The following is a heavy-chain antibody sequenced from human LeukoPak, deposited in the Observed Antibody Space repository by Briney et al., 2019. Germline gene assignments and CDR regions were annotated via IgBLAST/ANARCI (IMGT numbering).Heavy chain of an antibody. CDR3: ARLSSSGWYHYYYYYMDV. V-gene: IGHV4-39*01. D-gene: IGHD6-19*01. CDR1: GGSLSSSSYY. J-gene: IGHJ6*03. CDR2: IYYSGST. Sequence: PSETLSLTCTVSGGSLSSSSYYWGWIRQPPGKGLEWIGSIYYSGSTYYNPSLKSRVTISVDTSKNQFSLKLSSVTAADTAVYYCARLSSSGWYHYYYYYMDVWGKGTTVTVSS.